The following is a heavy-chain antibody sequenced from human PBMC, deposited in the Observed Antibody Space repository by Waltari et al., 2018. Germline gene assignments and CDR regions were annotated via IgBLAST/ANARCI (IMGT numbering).Heavy chain of an antibody. V-gene: IGHV3-30*18. J-gene: IGHJ4*02. D-gene: IGHD3-10*01. CDR1: GFNFSSYA. Sequence: QVQLVESGGGVVQPGRSLRLSCAASGFNFSSYAMHWVRQAPGKGLEWVTVRSYDGSNKYEADSVKGRFTISRDNSKNAVHLQMNGLRAEDMAVYYCAKARGEWPDLYYFDYWGQGTLVTVSS. CDR2: RSYDGSNK. CDR3: AKARGEWPDLYYFDY.